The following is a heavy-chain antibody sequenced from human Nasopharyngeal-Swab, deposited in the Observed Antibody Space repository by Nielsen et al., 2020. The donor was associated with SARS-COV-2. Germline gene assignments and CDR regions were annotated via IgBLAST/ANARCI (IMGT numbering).Heavy chain of an antibody. CDR3: ARGPSCESTACNPGY. CDR2: IWSHGATQ. V-gene: IGHV3-33*01. J-gene: IGHJ4*02. CDR1: GFTFSTYG. Sequence: GESLKISCAASGFTFSTYGMHWVRQAPGKGLEWVALIWSHGATQYYGDSVKGRFTISRDNSKNTLYLQVNSLRAEDTAVYYCARGPSCESTACNPGYWGQGTLVTVSS. D-gene: IGHD5/OR15-5a*01.